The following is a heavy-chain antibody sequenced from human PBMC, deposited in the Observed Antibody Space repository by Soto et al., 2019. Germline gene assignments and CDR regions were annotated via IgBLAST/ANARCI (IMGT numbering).Heavy chain of an antibody. CDR3: AIGVRGRGGYYLDP. Sequence: QVHVVQSGAEVKKPGSSVKVTCKAFGGTFNSFGINWVRQAPGQGLEWMGGIIPVFGTTKYAQKFRDRVTRVADGSTSSSFMSLGRRPSADTAGYYCAIGVRGRGGYYLDPWGPGALVSASS. CDR1: GGTFNSFG. D-gene: IGHD3-16*01. V-gene: IGHV1-69*01. J-gene: IGHJ5*02. CDR2: IIPVFGTT.